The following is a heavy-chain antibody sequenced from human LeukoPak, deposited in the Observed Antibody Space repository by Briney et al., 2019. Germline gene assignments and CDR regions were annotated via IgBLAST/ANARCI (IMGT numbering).Heavy chain of an antibody. J-gene: IGHJ4*02. CDR3: AKVGRGWVFDY. D-gene: IGHD6-19*01. CDR1: GFTFSSYD. CDR2: INGSGGST. V-gene: IGHV3-23*01. Sequence: PAGSLRLSCEASGFTFSSYDMSWVRQAPGKGLEWVSDINGSGGSTYYTDSVKGRFTISRDNSKNTLYLQMNSLRAEDTAVYYGAKVGRGWVFDYWGQGTVVTVSS.